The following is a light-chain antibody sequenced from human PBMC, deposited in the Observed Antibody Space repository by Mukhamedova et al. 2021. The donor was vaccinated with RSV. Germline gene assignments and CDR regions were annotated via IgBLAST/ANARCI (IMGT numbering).Light chain of an antibody. Sequence: HPGKAPKLMIYDVTRRPSGVPDRFSGSKSGNTASLTISGLQTEDEADYYCCSYAGTYTFVVFGGGTELTVL. J-gene: IGLJ3*02. V-gene: IGLV2-11*01. CDR2: DVT. CDR3: CSYAGTYTFVV.